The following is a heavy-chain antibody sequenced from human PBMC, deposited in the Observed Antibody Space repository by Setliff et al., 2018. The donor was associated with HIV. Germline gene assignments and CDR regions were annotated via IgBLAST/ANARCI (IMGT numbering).Heavy chain of an antibody. Sequence: GGSLRLSCAASGFNFNSYGMHWVRQAPGKGLEWVAVIWFDGSYKYYVDSVKGRFTISRDNSKNTLYLQMNSLRAEDAAVYYCARGASSSWYYFDYWGQGALVTV. CDR3: ARGASSSWYYFDY. J-gene: IGHJ4*02. CDR2: IWFDGSYK. CDR1: GFNFNSYG. D-gene: IGHD6-13*01. V-gene: IGHV3-33*01.